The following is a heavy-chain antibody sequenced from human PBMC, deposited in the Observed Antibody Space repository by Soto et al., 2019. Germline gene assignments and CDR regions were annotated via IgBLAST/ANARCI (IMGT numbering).Heavy chain of an antibody. V-gene: IGHV4-34*01. Sequence: SETLSLTCAVYGGSFSGYYWSWIRQPPGKGLEWIGEINHSGSTNYNPSLKSRVTISVDTSKNQFSLKLSSVTAADTAVYYCAREHLPLHSSGWSDYWGQGTLVTVSS. CDR2: INHSGST. CDR1: GGSFSGYY. D-gene: IGHD6-19*01. CDR3: AREHLPLHSSGWSDY. J-gene: IGHJ4*02.